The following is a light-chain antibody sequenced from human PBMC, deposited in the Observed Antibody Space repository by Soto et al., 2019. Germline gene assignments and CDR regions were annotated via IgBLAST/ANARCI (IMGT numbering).Light chain of an antibody. CDR3: ASYTVRRSWV. Sequence: QSALTQPASVTGSPGQSITISCTGTSSDIGAYNHVSWYQQYPGTAPKFSLYEVANRPSAVSDRFSGSKSGNTASLTISGLQPEDEADYYCASYTVRRSWVFGGGTKVTVL. CDR2: EVA. J-gene: IGLJ3*02. CDR1: SSDIGAYNH. V-gene: IGLV2-14*01.